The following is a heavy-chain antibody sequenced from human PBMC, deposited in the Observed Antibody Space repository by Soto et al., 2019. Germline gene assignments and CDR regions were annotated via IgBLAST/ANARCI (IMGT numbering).Heavy chain of an antibody. D-gene: IGHD2-8*02. Sequence: SETLSLTCAVSGGSISRGGYSWIWIRQPPGKGLEWIGYIYHSGSTYYNPSLKSRVTISVDTSKNQFSLKLTSVTAADTAVYYCARDKITGLFDYWGQGTLVTVSS. V-gene: IGHV4-30-2*01. CDR2: IYHSGST. J-gene: IGHJ4*02. CDR1: GGSISRGGYS. CDR3: ARDKITGLFDY.